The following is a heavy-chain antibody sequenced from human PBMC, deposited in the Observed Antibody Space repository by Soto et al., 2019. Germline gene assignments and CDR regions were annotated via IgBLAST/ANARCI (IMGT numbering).Heavy chain of an antibody. CDR3: ARGQRGYSIYFDY. J-gene: IGHJ4*02. CDR2: IYPDDSDT. Sequence: SGESLKISCKGSGYSISTYWIGWVRQMPGKGLEWMGIIYPDDSDTRYSPSFQGQVTISADKSIRTAYLQWSSLKASDTAKYYCARGQRGYSIYFDYWGQGTLVTVSS. CDR1: GYSISTYW. D-gene: IGHD4-4*01. V-gene: IGHV5-51*01.